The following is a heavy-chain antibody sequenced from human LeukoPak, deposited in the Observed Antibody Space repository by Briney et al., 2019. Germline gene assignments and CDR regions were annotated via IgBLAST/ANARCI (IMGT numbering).Heavy chain of an antibody. V-gene: IGHV4-59*01. CDR3: VRGLDIKAPGSWLDS. CDR1: GGSISTFY. D-gene: IGHD6-13*01. J-gene: IGHJ5*01. Sequence: PSENLSLNCTVSGGSISTFYWSWVRQPPGKALEWIGYIYYNGNTYYNPSLRGRVTMSVDTSKNQFSLRLTSVTAADTALYYFVRGLDIKAPGSWLDSWGQGTLVTVSS. CDR2: IYYNGNT.